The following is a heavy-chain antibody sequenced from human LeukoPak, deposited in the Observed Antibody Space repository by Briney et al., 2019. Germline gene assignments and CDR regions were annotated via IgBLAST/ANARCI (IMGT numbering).Heavy chain of an antibody. D-gene: IGHD3-16*01. Sequence: SSETLSLTCTVSGGSISSGGYYWSWIRQHPGKGLEWIGYIYYSGSTYYNPSLKSRVTISVDTSKNQFSLKLSSVTAADTAVYYCARDSFNWFDPWGQGTLVTVSS. CDR2: IYYSGST. CDR1: GGSISSGGYY. J-gene: IGHJ5*02. CDR3: ARDSFNWFDP. V-gene: IGHV4-31*03.